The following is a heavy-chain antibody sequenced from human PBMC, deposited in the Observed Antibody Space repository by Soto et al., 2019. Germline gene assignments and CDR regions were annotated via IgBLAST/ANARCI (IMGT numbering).Heavy chain of an antibody. Sequence: QVQLVQSGAEVKKPGASVKVSCKASGYTFTGYYMHWVRQAPGQGLEWMGWINPNSGGTNYAQKFQGWVTMTRDTSICTAYMELSRLRSDDTAVYYCARGRRGRYFDWLLAFDYWGKGTLVTVSS. CDR3: ARGRRGRYFDWLLAFDY. V-gene: IGHV1-2*04. CDR2: INPNSGGT. CDR1: GYTFTGYY. J-gene: IGHJ4*02. D-gene: IGHD3-9*01.